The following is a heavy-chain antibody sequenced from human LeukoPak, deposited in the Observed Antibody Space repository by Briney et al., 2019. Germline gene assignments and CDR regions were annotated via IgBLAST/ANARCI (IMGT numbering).Heavy chain of an antibody. V-gene: IGHV1-18*01. CDR2: ISAYNGNT. J-gene: IGHJ4*02. CDR1: GYTFTSYG. CDR3: ARDKKWLRFVFDY. Sequence: ASVKVSCKASGYTFTSYGISWVRQAPGQGLEWMGWISAYNGNTNYAQKLQGRVTMIRDTSISTAYMELSRLRSDDTAVYYCARDKKWLRFVFDYWGQGTLVTVSS. D-gene: IGHD5-12*01.